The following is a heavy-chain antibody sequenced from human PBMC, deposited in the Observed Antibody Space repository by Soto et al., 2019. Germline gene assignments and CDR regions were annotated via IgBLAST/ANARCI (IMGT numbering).Heavy chain of an antibody. V-gene: IGHV1-18*01. Sequence: ASVKVSCKTSGYTFTSYGISSVREAPGQGLEWMGWISAYNGNTNYAQKPQGRVTMTTDTSTSTAYMELRSLRSDDTAVYYCARGPIAAAGNNWFDPWGQGTLVTVSS. J-gene: IGHJ5*02. CDR2: ISAYNGNT. CDR3: ARGPIAAAGNNWFDP. D-gene: IGHD6-13*01. CDR1: GYTFTSYG.